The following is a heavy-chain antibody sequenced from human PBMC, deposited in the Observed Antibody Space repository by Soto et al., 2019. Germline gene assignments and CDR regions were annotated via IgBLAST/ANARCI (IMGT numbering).Heavy chain of an antibody. V-gene: IGHV1-3*01. Sequence: QVPLVQSGAEVKKPGASVKVSCKASGDTFTSYAMHWVRQAPGQRLEWMGWINAGNGNTKYSQKFQGRVTITRDTSASTAYMELSSLRSEDTAVYYCASSGPIAVADAIDYWGQGTLVTVSS. CDR3: ASSGPIAVADAIDY. J-gene: IGHJ4*02. D-gene: IGHD6-19*01. CDR1: GDTFTSYA. CDR2: INAGNGNT.